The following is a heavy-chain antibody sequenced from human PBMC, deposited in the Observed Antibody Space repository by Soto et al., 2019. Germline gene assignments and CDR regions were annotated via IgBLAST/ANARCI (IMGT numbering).Heavy chain of an antibody. V-gene: IGHV1-18*01. J-gene: IGHJ4*02. CDR2: ISGHNGNT. Sequence: QVQLVQSGAEVKKPGASVKVSCKASGYTFTSYGISWVRQAPGRGLEWMGWISGHNGNTKYAQKLQGRITMTTDTSTSTAYMELRSLRSDDTAVYYCARDAAVGLFDYWGQGTLVTVSS. D-gene: IGHD1-26*01. CDR1: GYTFTSYG. CDR3: ARDAAVGLFDY.